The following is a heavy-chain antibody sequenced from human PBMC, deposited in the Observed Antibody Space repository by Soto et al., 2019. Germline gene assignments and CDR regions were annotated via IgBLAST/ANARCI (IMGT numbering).Heavy chain of an antibody. CDR3: AKGRGGSGSLTPRVDF. Sequence: EVQLLESGGGLVQPGGSLRLSCAASGFTFNIYAMTWVRQAAGKGLEWVSAISGGGDTTSYADSVKGRFTVSRDGSKNTLYLQMSSLRAEDTALYYCAKGRGGSGSLTPRVDFWGQGTLVTVSS. CDR2: ISGGGDTT. D-gene: IGHD3-10*01. V-gene: IGHV3-23*01. CDR1: GFTFNIYA. J-gene: IGHJ4*02.